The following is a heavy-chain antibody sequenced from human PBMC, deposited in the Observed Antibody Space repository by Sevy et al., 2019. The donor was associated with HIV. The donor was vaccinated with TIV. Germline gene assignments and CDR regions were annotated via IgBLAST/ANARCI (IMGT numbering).Heavy chain of an antibody. D-gene: IGHD2-2*01. Sequence: EGSLRLSCAASGFTFSNIGMSWVRQAPGKELEWVSAIRGTGGSTYYADSVKGRFTISRDNSKNTLYLQMNSLRAEDPAAYYCAKAGCILTNCYAFVNFFDYWGQGTLVTVSS. V-gene: IGHV3-23*01. CDR1: GFTFSNIG. J-gene: IGHJ4*02. CDR2: IRGTGGST. CDR3: AKAGCILTNCYAFVNFFDY.